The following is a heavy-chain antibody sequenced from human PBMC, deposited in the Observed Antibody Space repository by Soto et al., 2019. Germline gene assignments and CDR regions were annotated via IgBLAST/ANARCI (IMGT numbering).Heavy chain of an antibody. CDR3: ARLTAVVVAARFDY. D-gene: IGHD2-15*01. Sequence: VSGRSTSSSSYYWGWIRQPPGKGLEWIGSIYSSGSTYYNPSLKSRVTISLDTSKNQFSLKLSSVTAADTAVYYCARLTAVVVAARFDYWGQGTMVTVSS. J-gene: IGHJ4*02. CDR2: IYSSGST. CDR1: GRSTSSSSYY. V-gene: IGHV4-39*01.